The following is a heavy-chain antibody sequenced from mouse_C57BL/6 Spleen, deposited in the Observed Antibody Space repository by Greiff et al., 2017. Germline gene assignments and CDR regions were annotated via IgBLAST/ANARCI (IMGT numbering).Heavy chain of an antibody. V-gene: IGHV1-50*01. CDR2: IDPSDSYT. J-gene: IGHJ4*01. Sequence: QVQLQQPGAELVKPGASVKLSCKASGYTFTSYWLQWVKQRPGQGLEWIGEIDPSDSYTNYNQKFKGKATLTVDTSSSTAYMQLSSLTSEDSAVYYCARLRGGVDYWGQGTSVTVSS. CDR1: GYTFTSYW. CDR3: ARLRGGVDY.